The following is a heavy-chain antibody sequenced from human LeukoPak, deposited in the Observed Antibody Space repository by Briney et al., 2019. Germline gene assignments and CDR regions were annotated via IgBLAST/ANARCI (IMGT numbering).Heavy chain of an antibody. Sequence: GASVTVSYLASGGTFSQYSILWGRQAPGQGLEWMGGIIPIFGTANYAQKFQGRVTITADESTSTAYMELSSLRSEDTAVYYCARGGRWLLMVSGNNDYELWGQGTMVTVSS. D-gene: IGHD5-24*01. V-gene: IGHV1-69*01. J-gene: IGHJ3*01. CDR3: ARGGRWLLMVSGNNDYEL. CDR1: GGTFSQYS. CDR2: IIPIFGTA.